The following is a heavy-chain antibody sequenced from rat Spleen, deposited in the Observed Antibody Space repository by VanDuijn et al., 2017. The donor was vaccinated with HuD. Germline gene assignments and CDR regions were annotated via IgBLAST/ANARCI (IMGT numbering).Heavy chain of an antibody. CDR2: ISYEVSRT. CDR1: GFTFSDYY. V-gene: IGHV5-22*01. J-gene: IGHJ3*01. Sequence: EVQLVESGGTLVQPGRSLKLSCAASGFTFSDYYMAWVRQAPQWGLDWVASISYEVSRTYYGDSVKSRFTIFRDNAKNTLYLQMHSLRSEDTATYYCARHTRVWWFPYWGQGTLVTVSS. D-gene: IGHD1-11*01. CDR3: ARHTRVWWFPY.